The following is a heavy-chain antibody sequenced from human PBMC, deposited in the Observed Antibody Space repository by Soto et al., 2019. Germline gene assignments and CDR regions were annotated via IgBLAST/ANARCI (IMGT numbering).Heavy chain of an antibody. CDR2: INHSGST. CDR1: GGSFSGYY. V-gene: IGHV4-34*01. J-gene: IGHJ4*02. Sequence: SETLSLTCAVYGGSFSGYYWSWIRQPPGKGLEWIGEINHSGSTNYNPSLKSRVTISVDTSKNQFSLKLSSVTAADTAVYYCAIRNTYCSGGSCYGGEYFDYWGQGTLVTVSS. D-gene: IGHD2-15*01. CDR3: AIRNTYCSGGSCYGGEYFDY.